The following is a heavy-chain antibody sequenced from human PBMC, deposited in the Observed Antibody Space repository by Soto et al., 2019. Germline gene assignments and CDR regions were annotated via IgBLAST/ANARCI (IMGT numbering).Heavy chain of an antibody. CDR2: TYYRSKWYN. J-gene: IGHJ4*02. CDR1: GDSVSSNSAA. CDR3: ARDSFRIAVAGTPFDY. V-gene: IGHV6-1*01. Sequence: SQTLSLTFAISGDSVSSNSAAWNWIRQSPSRGLEWLGRTYYRSKWYNDYAVSVKSRITINPDTSKNQFSLQLNSVTPEDTAVYYCARDSFRIAVAGTPFDYWGQGTLVTVSS. D-gene: IGHD6-19*01.